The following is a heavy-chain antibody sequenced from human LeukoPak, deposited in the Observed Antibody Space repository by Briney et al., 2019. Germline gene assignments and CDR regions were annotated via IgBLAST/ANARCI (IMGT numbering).Heavy chain of an antibody. CDR1: GGSFSGYY. D-gene: IGHD3-3*01. CDR2: INHRGST. Sequence: PSETLSLTCAVYGGSFSGYYWSWIRQPPGKGLDWTGEINHRGSTNYNPSLKSRVTISLDTSENQFSLKLSSVTAADTAVYYCARGRITTFGVVIPLDYWGQGALVTVSS. CDR3: ARGRITTFGVVIPLDY. V-gene: IGHV4-34*01. J-gene: IGHJ4*02.